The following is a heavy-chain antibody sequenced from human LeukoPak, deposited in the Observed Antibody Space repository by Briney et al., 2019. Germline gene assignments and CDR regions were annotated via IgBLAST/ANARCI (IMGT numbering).Heavy chain of an antibody. CDR1: GYTFTGYY. V-gene: IGHV1-2*04. Sequence: GASVKVSCKASGYTFTGYYMHWVRQAPGQGLEWMGWINPNSGGTNYAQKFQGWVTMTRDTSISTAYMELSRLRSDDTAVYYCARDYGDYGVFRSDWFDPWGQGTLVTVSS. D-gene: IGHD4-17*01. J-gene: IGHJ5*02. CDR2: INPNSGGT. CDR3: ARDYGDYGVFRSDWFDP.